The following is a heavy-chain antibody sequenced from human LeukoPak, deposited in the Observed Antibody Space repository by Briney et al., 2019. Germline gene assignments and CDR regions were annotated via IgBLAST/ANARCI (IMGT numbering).Heavy chain of an antibody. CDR2: IYRSGST. J-gene: IGHJ4*02. V-gene: IGHV3-66*01. Sequence: GGSLRLSCAASGFTVSSNYMNWVRQAPGKGLEWVSVIYRSGSTYYADSVKGRFTISRDHSKNTLYLQMNSLRAEDTAVYYCARVSGYSGYDTLDYWGREPWSPSP. CDR1: GFTVSSNY. D-gene: IGHD5-12*01. CDR3: ARVSGYSGYDTLDY.